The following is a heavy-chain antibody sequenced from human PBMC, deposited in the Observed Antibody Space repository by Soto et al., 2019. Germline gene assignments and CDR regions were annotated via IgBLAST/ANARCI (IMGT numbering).Heavy chain of an antibody. V-gene: IGHV3-74*01. CDR2: INSDGSST. CDR1: RFTFSKYW. J-gene: IGHJ4*02. CDR3: ARYSYNISPYDY. D-gene: IGHD3-16*02. Sequence: GGALRTSCETPRFTFSKYWMHLVPQAPGKGLVWVARINSDGSSTSYADSVKGRFTISRDNAKNTVYLQMNSLRAEDTAVYYCARYSYNISPYDYWGQGTLVTVSS.